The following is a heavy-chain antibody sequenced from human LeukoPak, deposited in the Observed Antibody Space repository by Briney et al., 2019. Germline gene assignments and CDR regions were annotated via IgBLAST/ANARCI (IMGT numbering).Heavy chain of an antibody. CDR1: GGSFSGYY. CDR3: ARYCSGGGCEDAFDI. Sequence: SETLSLTCAVQGGSFSGYYWSWVRQPPGEGLEWIGEINHSGSTNCNPTLKSRVIISVDTSKNQFSLKLSSVTAADTAVYYCARYCSGGGCEDAFDIGGQGTMVTVSS. D-gene: IGHD2-15*01. CDR2: INHSGST. V-gene: IGHV4-34*01. J-gene: IGHJ3*02.